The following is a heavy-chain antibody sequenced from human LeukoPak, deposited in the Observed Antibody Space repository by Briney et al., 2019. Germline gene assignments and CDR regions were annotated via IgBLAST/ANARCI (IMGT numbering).Heavy chain of an antibody. CDR3: ARGQDPRIAVAGTFDY. D-gene: IGHD6-19*01. V-gene: IGHV4-59*01. Sequence: SETLSLTCTVSGGSISSYYWSWIRQPPGKGLEWIGYIYYSGSTNYNPSLKSRVTISVDTSKNQFSLKLSSVTAADTAVYYCARGQDPRIAVAGTFDYWDQGTLVTVSS. CDR2: IYYSGST. J-gene: IGHJ4*02. CDR1: GGSISSYY.